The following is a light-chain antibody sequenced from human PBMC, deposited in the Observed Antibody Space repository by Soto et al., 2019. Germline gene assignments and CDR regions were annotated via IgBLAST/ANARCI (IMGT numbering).Light chain of an antibody. Sequence: DIQMTQSPSTLSASVGDRVTITCRASQSISSWLAWYQQKPGKAPKLLIYDASSLESGVPSRFSGSGSGTEFTLTISSLQPDDLATYYCQQYNSSPWTFGHGTKVEIK. CDR2: DAS. CDR1: QSISSW. J-gene: IGKJ1*01. V-gene: IGKV1-5*01. CDR3: QQYNSSPWT.